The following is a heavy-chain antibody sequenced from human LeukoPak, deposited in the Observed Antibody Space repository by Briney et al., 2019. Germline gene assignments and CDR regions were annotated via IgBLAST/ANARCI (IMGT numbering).Heavy chain of an antibody. CDR2: VNPNSGNT. V-gene: IGHV1-8*01. CDR3: ARVETYMYYYYMDV. D-gene: IGHD3-3*01. J-gene: IGHJ6*03. CDR1: GYTFTSYD. Sequence: ASVKVSCKASGYTFTSYDINWVRQATGQGLEWMGWVNPNSGNTGYAQKFQGRVTMTRNTSISTAYMELSSLRSEDTAVYYCARVETYMYYYYMDVWGKGTTVTVSS.